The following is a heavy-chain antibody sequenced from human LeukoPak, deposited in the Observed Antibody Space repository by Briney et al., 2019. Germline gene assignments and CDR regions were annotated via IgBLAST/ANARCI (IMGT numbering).Heavy chain of an antibody. D-gene: IGHD2-15*01. CDR1: GFTFSSYA. Sequence: GGSLRLSCAASGFTFSSYAMSWVRQAPGKGLEWVSAISGSGGSTYYADSVKGRFTISRDNSKNTLYLQMNSLRAEDTAVYYCAKVSLGYCSGGSCPFYWGQGTLVTVSS. V-gene: IGHV3-23*01. CDR3: AKVSLGYCSGGSCPFY. CDR2: ISGSGGST. J-gene: IGHJ4*02.